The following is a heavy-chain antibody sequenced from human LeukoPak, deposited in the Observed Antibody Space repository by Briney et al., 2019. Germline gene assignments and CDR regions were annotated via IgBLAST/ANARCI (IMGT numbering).Heavy chain of an antibody. V-gene: IGHV4-59*01. CDR1: GGSISSYY. J-gene: IGHJ4*02. Sequence: SETLSLTCSVSGGSISSYYWSWIRQPPGKGREWIGYIYYSGSTNYNPSLKSRVTISVDTSKNQFSLKLSSVTAADTAVYYCARRERYCSSTSCYSYFDYWGQGTLVTVSS. CDR3: ARRERYCSSTSCYSYFDY. D-gene: IGHD2-2*02. CDR2: IYYSGST.